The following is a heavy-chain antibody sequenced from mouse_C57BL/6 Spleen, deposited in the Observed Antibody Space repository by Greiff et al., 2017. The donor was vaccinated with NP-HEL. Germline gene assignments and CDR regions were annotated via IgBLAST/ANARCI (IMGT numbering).Heavy chain of an antibody. Sequence: QVQLQQPGAELVRPGSSVKLSCKASGYTFTSYWMDWVKQRPGQGLEWIGNIYPSDSETHYNQKFKDKATLTVDKSSSTAYMQLSSLTSEDSAVYYCARLWDAFDYWGQGTTLTVSS. CDR3: ARLWDAFDY. D-gene: IGHD4-1*01. J-gene: IGHJ2*01. V-gene: IGHV1-61*01. CDR2: IYPSDSET. CDR1: GYTFTSYW.